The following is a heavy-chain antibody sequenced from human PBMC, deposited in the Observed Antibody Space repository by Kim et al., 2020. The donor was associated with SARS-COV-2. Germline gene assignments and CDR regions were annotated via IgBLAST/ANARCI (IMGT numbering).Heavy chain of an antibody. CDR3: ARSPLYNWNLGVPFDY. CDR2: IWYDGSNK. D-gene: IGHD1-7*01. J-gene: IGHJ4*02. CDR1: GFTFSSYG. Sequence: GGSLRLSCAASGFTFSSYGMHWVRQAPGKGLEWVAVIWYDGSNKYYADSVKGRFTISRDNSKNTLYLQMNSLRAEDTAVYYCARSPLYNWNLGVPFDYWGQGTLVTVSS. V-gene: IGHV3-33*08.